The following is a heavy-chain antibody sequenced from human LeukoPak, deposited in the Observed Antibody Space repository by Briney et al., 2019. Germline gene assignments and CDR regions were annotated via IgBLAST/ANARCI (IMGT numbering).Heavy chain of an antibody. Sequence: PSETLSLTCTVSGDSISSSSYYWSWIRQPPGKGLEWIGYIYYSGSTNYNPSLKSRVTISVDTSKNQFSLKLSSVTAADTAVYYCARSKWANFDYWGQGTLVTVSS. CDR2: IYYSGST. CDR1: GDSISSSSYY. J-gene: IGHJ4*02. CDR3: ARSKWANFDY. D-gene: IGHD2-8*01. V-gene: IGHV4-61*05.